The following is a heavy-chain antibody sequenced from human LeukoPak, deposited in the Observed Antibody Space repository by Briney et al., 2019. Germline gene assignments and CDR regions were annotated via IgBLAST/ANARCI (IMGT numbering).Heavy chain of an antibody. CDR3: ARDPYYYGSGNWNNNWFDP. Sequence: SQTLSLTCAISGDSVSSNSAAWNWIRQSPSRGLEWLGRTYYRSKWYNDYAVSVKSRITINPGTSKNQFSLQLNSVTPEDTAVYYCARDPYYYGSGNWNNNWFDPWGQGTLVTVSS. CDR1: GDSVSSNSAA. D-gene: IGHD3-10*01. V-gene: IGHV6-1*01. CDR2: TYYRSKWYN. J-gene: IGHJ5*02.